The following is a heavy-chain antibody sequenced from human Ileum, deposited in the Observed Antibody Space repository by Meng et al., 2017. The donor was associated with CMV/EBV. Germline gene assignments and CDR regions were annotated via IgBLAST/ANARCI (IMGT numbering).Heavy chain of an antibody. V-gene: IGHV7-4-1*02. Sequence: SCNTSGYTLNSNNIIWVRQAPGQGPEWMGWIDTNTENPTYAQGFTGRFVFSLDTSVKTAYLQISSLKAEDTAVYYCARDGLSGRYFDYWGQGTLVTVSS. CDR3: ARDGLSGRYFDY. J-gene: IGHJ4*02. CDR2: IDTNTENP. CDR1: GYTLNSNN. D-gene: IGHD1-26*01.